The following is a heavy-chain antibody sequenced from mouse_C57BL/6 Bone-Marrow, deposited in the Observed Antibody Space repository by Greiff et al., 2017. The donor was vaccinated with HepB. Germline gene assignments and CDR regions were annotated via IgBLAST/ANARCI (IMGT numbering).Heavy chain of an antibody. CDR1: EYEFPSHD. D-gene: IGHD1-1*01. V-gene: IGHV5-2*01. Sequence: DVKLVESGGGLVQPGESLKLSCESNEYEFPSHDMSWVRKTPEKRLELVAAINSDGGSTYYPDTMERRFIISRDNTKKTLYLQMSSLWSEDTALYYCARGGYGSSSWYFDVWGTGTTVTVSS. J-gene: IGHJ1*03. CDR3: ARGGYGSSSWYFDV. CDR2: INSDGGST.